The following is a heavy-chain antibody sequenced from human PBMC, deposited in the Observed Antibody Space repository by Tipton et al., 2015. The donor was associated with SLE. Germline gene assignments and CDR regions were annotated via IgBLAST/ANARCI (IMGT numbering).Heavy chain of an antibody. CDR3: ARAQRPVRWFDP. CDR1: GGSFSGYY. V-gene: IGHV4-34*01. CDR2: INHSGST. D-gene: IGHD6-13*01. J-gene: IGHJ5*02. Sequence: TLSLTCAVYGGSFSGYYWSWIRQPPGKGLEWIGEINHSGSTNYNPSLKSRVTISVDTSKKQFSLKVSSVTAADTAVYYCARAQRPVRWFDPWGQGTLVTVSS.